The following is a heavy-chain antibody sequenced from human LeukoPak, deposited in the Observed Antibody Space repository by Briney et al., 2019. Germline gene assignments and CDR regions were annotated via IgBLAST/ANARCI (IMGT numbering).Heavy chain of an antibody. D-gene: IGHD1-26*01. CDR3: ARARYSMYSGRYPTGVLDY. CDR2: IWYDGSNK. J-gene: IGHJ4*02. Sequence: GGSLRLSCAASGFTFSSYGMHWVRQAPGKGLEWVAVIWYDGSNKYYADSVKGRFTISRDNSKNTLYLQMNSLRGEDTAVYYCARARYSMYSGRYPTGVLDYWGQGTLVTVSS. CDR1: GFTFSSYG. V-gene: IGHV3-33*01.